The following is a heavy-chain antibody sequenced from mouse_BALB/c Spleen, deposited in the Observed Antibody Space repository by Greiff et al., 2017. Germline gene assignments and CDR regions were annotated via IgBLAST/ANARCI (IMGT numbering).Heavy chain of an antibody. CDR1: GYTFTSYN. CDR3: ARGDGAMDY. D-gene: IGHD2-3*01. Sequence: QVQLQQPGAELVKPGASVKMSCKASGYTFTSYNMHWVKQTPGQGLEWIGAIYPGNGDTSYNQKFKGKATLTADKSSSTAYMQLSSLTSEDSAVYCCARGDGAMDYWGQGTSVTVSS. CDR2: IYPGNGDT. V-gene: IGHV1-12*01. J-gene: IGHJ4*01.